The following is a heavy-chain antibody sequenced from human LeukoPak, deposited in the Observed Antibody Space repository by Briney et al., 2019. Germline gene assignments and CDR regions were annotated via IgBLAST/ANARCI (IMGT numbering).Heavy chain of an antibody. Sequence: GGSLRLSCAASGFTFSSYSMNWVRQAPGKGLEWVSSISSSSSYIYYADSVKGRFTISRDNAKNSLYLQMNSLRAEDTAVYYCARTYYDFWSGYEPHRGGDYWGQGTLVTVSS. J-gene: IGHJ4*02. CDR1: GFTFSSYS. D-gene: IGHD3-3*01. CDR2: ISSSSSYI. V-gene: IGHV3-21*01. CDR3: ARTYYDFWSGYEPHRGGDY.